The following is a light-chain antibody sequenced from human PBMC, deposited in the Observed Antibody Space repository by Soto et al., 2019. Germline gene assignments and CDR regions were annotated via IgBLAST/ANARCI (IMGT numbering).Light chain of an antibody. V-gene: IGKV1-39*01. CDR3: QQSYSTLT. CDR1: QSISSY. Sequence: DIQMTQSPSSLSASVGDRVTITCRASQSISSYLNWYQQKPGKAPKLLIYAASSLQSGVTSRFSGSGSGTDFTLTISSLQPEDFATYYCQQSYSTLTFGVGTKVEIK. CDR2: AAS. J-gene: IGKJ4*01.